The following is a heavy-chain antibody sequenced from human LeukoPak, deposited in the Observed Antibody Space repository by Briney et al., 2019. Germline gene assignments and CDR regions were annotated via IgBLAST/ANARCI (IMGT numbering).Heavy chain of an antibody. CDR2: IYSGGST. Sequence: GGSLRLSCAASGFTFSSYGMSWVRQAPGKGLEWVSVIYSGGSTYYADSVKGRFTISRDNSKNTLYLQMNSLRAEDTAVYYCARDPDIWGQGTMVTVSS. CDR3: ARDPDI. D-gene: IGHD1-14*01. V-gene: IGHV3-53*01. J-gene: IGHJ3*02. CDR1: GFTFSSYG.